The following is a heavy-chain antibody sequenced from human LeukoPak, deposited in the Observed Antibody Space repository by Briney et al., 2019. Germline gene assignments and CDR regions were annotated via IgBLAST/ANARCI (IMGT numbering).Heavy chain of an antibody. CDR1: GGSISTYS. Sequence: SETLSLTCTVSGGSISTYSWSWIRQPPGKGLEWIGYIYHSGSTYYNPSLKSRVTISVDRSKNQFSLKLSSVTAADTAVYYCARALGLLLDYWGQGTLVTVSS. J-gene: IGHJ4*02. CDR3: ARALGLLLDY. V-gene: IGHV4-30-2*01. CDR2: IYHSGST.